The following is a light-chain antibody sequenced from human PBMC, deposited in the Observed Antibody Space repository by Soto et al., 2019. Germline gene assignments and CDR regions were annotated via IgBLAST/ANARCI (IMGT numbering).Light chain of an antibody. J-gene: IGLJ2*01. CDR3: LLSYSDYMR. CDR2: DTN. Sequence: QAVVTQEHSLTVSPGGTVTLTCASSTGAVTSGHYPFWFQQTPGQAPRTLIYDTNAKHSWTPARFSGSLLGGKAALTLSGAQPEDEADYFCLLSYSDYMRFGGGTKVTVL. CDR1: TGAVTSGHY. V-gene: IGLV7-46*01.